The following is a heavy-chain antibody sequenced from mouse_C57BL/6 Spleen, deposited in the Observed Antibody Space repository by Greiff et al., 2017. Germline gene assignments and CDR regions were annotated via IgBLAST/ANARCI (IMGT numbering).Heavy chain of an antibody. Sequence: QVHVKQSGPELVKPGASVKISCKASGYAFSSSWLNWVKQRPGTGLEWIGRFYPGDGDTNSNGKFKGKATLTADKSSSTAYMQLSSLTSEDSAVYFCASITTVVENYFDYWGQGTTLTVSS. J-gene: IGHJ2*01. CDR2: FYPGDGDT. CDR3: ASITTVVENYFDY. V-gene: IGHV1-82*01. CDR1: GYAFSSSW. D-gene: IGHD1-1*01.